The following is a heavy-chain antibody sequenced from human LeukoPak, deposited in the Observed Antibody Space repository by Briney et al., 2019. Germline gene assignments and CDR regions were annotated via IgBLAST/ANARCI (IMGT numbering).Heavy chain of an antibody. Sequence: SVKVSCKASVGTFCSYAISWVRHGPRQGLERMGRIIPIHGKTNYVQKFQGRVTMTTDTPTSTAFMELRSLRSDDTAVYYCGRDISPKPEASLGHWGQGTLVTVSS. CDR1: VGTFCSYA. CDR3: GRDISPKPEASLGH. CDR2: IIPIHGKT. J-gene: IGHJ1*01. V-gene: IGHV1-69*04. D-gene: IGHD3-16*02.